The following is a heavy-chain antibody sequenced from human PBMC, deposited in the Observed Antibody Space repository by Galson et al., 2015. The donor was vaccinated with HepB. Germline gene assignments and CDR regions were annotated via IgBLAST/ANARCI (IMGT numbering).Heavy chain of an antibody. D-gene: IGHD6-19*01. V-gene: IGHV1-69*01. CDR3: ARPTYSSGWYGGLDY. Sequence: SCKASGGTFSSYAISWVRQAPGQGLEWMGGIIPIFGTANYAQKFRGRVTITADESTSTAYMELSSLRSEDTAVYYCARPTYSSGWYGGLDYWGQGTLVTVSS. CDR1: GGTFSSYA. CDR2: IIPIFGTA. J-gene: IGHJ4*02.